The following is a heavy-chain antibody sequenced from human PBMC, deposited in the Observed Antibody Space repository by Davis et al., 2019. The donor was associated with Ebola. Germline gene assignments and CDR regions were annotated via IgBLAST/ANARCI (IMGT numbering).Heavy chain of an antibody. CDR3: ARGGSGYTGNWFDP. D-gene: IGHD3-22*01. V-gene: IGHV4-59*01. CDR2: IYYSGST. CDR1: GGSISSYY. Sequence: PSETLSLTCTVSGGSISSYYWSWIRQPPGKGLEWIGYIYYSGSTNYNPSLKSRFTISVDTSKNQFSLKLSSVTAADTAVYYCARGGSGYTGNWFDPWGQGTLVTVSS. J-gene: IGHJ5*02.